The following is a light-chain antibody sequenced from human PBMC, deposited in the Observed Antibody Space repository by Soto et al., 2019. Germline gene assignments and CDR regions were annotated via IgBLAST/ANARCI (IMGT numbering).Light chain of an antibody. CDR3: QQRNNWPPDIT. V-gene: IGKV3-11*01. Sequence: EIVLTQSPVTRSLSPGDRATLSCRASQTVSTYLAWYQQKPGQAPRLLIYDASNRATGIPARFSGSGSGTHFTLTISSLEPEDFAVYYCQQRNNWPPDITFGRRTRLDIK. CDR2: DAS. CDR1: QTVSTY. J-gene: IGKJ5*01.